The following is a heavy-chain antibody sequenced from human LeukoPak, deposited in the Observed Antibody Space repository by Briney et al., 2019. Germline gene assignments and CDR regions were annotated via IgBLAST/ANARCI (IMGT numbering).Heavy chain of an antibody. Sequence: SETLSLTCAVYGGSFSGYYWSWIRQPPGKGLEWIGEINHSGSTNYNPSLKSRVTISVDTSKNQFSLKLSSVTAADTAVYYCARGKSVGGYRYADLYYYYYMDVWGKGTTVTVSS. CDR3: ARGKSVGGYRYADLYYYYYMDV. J-gene: IGHJ6*03. V-gene: IGHV4-34*01. CDR1: GGSFSGYY. CDR2: INHSGST. D-gene: IGHD5-18*01.